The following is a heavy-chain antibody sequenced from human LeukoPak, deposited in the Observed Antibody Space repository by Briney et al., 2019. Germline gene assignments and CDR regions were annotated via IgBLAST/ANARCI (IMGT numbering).Heavy chain of an antibody. J-gene: IGHJ2*01. CDR1: GGTFSSYA. Sequence: SVKVSCKASGGTFSSYAISWVRQAPGQGLEWMGGIIPIFGAANYAQKFQGRVTITADESTSTAYMELSSLRSEDTAVYYCAIESLTSFGVAVVCDLWGRGTLVTVSS. CDR3: AIESLTSFGVAVVCDL. D-gene: IGHD3-3*01. V-gene: IGHV1-69*13. CDR2: IIPIFGAA.